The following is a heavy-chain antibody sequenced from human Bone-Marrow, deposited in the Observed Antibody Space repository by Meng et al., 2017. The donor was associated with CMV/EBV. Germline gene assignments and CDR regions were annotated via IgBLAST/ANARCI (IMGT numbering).Heavy chain of an antibody. CDR2: MNPNSGNT. D-gene: IGHD5-18*01. CDR1: GGTFSSYD. V-gene: IGHV1-8*02. J-gene: IGHJ3*02. CDR3: ARLGRFAMAHDDAFDI. Sequence: ASVKVSCKASGGTFSSYDINWVRQATGQGLEWMGWMNPNSGNTGYAQKFQGRVTMTRNTSISTAYMELSSLRSEDTAVYYCARLGRFAMAHDDAFDIWGQGTRVT.